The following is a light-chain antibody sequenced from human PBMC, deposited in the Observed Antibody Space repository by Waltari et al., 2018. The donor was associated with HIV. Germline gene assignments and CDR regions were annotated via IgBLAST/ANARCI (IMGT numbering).Light chain of an antibody. CDR3: QQSYSLPYT. J-gene: IGKJ2*01. CDR2: AAS. Sequence: DIQMTQSPTSLSASVTHSVTLNCRASPDIGFNVNWYKFRPGRAPRLLIVAASNLQTGVPSRFSGSGYGTHFSLTITGPRPDDSAHYFCQQSYSLPYTFGQGSRLDVK. V-gene: IGKV1-39*01. CDR1: PDIGFN.